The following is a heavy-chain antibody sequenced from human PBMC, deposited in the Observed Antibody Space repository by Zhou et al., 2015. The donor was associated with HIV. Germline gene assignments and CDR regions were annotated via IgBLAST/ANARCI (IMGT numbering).Heavy chain of an antibody. Sequence: QVQLVQSGAEVKRPGSSVKVSCQASGVTFTNYAISWVRQAPGQGLEWMGGITPTFGGADYAQKLHGRVTITADESTRTAYMELSSLRSEDAALYFCARSSVNHDNAFDLWGQGTKVIVSS. V-gene: IGHV1-69*01. CDR3: ARSSVNHDNAFDL. J-gene: IGHJ3*01. D-gene: IGHD3-22*01. CDR2: ITPTFGGA. CDR1: GVTFTNYA.